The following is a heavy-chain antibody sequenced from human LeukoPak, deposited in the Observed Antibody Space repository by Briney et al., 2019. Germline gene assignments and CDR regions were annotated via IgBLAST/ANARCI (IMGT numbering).Heavy chain of an antibody. V-gene: IGHV3-30*04. J-gene: IGHJ4*01. Sequence: PGGSLRLSCAASGFPLIQHSMSWIRQAPGKGLEWLAVVSHDGGLTFYADSVRGRFTISRDNSKNMHFLQMNNMTPGGTAVYFCAREMTRKGEFDLWGRGTLVTVSS. CDR1: GFPLIQHS. D-gene: IGHD1-26*01. CDR2: VSHDGGLT. CDR3: AREMTRKGEFDL.